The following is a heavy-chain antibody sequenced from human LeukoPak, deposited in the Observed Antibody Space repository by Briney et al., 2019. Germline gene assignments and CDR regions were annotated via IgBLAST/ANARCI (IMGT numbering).Heavy chain of an antibody. CDR1: GFTFSSYV. Sequence: GESLRLSCAASGFTFSSYVMSWVRQAPGKGLEWVSTITSGGSTYYGDSVKGRFTISRDNSKNTLYLQMSSLRAEDTAVYYCATRGTSPTKYFQRWGQGTLVTVSS. CDR2: ITSGGST. D-gene: IGHD1-1*01. J-gene: IGHJ1*01. V-gene: IGHV3-23*01. CDR3: ATRGTSPTKYFQR.